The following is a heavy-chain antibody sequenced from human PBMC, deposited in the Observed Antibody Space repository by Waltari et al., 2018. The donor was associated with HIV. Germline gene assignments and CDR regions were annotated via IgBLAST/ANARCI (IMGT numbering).Heavy chain of an antibody. Sequence: EVQLVESGGGLVQPGGSLRLSWAASGFTFSSYWMSWVRQAPGKGLEWVANIKQDGSEKYYVDSVKGRFTISRDNAKNSLYLQMNSLRAEDTAVYYCARDYNWNRWGYFDLWGRGTLVTVSS. J-gene: IGHJ2*01. D-gene: IGHD1-20*01. CDR1: GFTFSSYW. V-gene: IGHV3-7*01. CDR2: IKQDGSEK. CDR3: ARDYNWNRWGYFDL.